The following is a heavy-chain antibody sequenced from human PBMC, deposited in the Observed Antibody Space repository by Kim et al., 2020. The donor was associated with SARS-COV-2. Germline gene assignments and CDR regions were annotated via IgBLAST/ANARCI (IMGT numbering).Heavy chain of an antibody. Sequence: ADYVKGRLTISSDNAKNTLYLQMNSLRAEDTALYYCAKDRGEDGGGISDYWGQGSLVTVSS. V-gene: IGHV3-9*01. CDR3: AKDRGEDGGGISDY. J-gene: IGHJ4*02. D-gene: IGHD1-20*01.